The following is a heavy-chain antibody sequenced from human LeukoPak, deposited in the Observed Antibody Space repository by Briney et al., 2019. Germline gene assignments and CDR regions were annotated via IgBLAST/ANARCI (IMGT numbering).Heavy chain of an antibody. V-gene: IGHV1-46*01. CDR3: ARGPYGDFWSGYYTDYYYYMDV. CDR2: INPGGGST. Sequence: ASVKVSCKASGYTFTSYYMHWVRQAPEQGLEWMGIINPGGGSTTYAQKFQGRVTMTRDTSTSTVYMELSSLRSEDTAVYYCARGPYGDFWSGYYTDYYYYMDVWGKGTTVTVSS. CDR1: GYTFTSYY. D-gene: IGHD3-3*01. J-gene: IGHJ6*03.